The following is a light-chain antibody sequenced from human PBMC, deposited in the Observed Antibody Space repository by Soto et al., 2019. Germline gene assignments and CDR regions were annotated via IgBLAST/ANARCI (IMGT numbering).Light chain of an antibody. CDR2: GAS. V-gene: IGKV3D-15*01. J-gene: IGKJ5*01. Sequence: EIVITQSPATLSVSPGERATLSCRASQSVSSNLAWYQQKPGQAPRLLIYGASTRATGIPARFSGSGSGTEFTPTISSLQSEDFAVYYCQQYNNWPPIAFGQGTRLEIK. CDR1: QSVSSN. CDR3: QQYNNWPPIA.